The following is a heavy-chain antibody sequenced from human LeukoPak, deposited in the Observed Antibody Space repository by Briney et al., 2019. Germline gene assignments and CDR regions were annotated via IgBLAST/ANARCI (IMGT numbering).Heavy chain of an antibody. V-gene: IGHV4-34*01. CDR3: ARGALHYYYYYMDV. CDR1: GGSFSGYY. Sequence: PETLSLTCAVYGGSFSGYYWSWIRQPPGKGLEWIGEINHSGSTNYNPSLKSRVTISVDTSKNQFSLKLSSVTAADTAVYYCARGALHYYYYYMDVWGKGTTVTVSS. D-gene: IGHD6-6*01. J-gene: IGHJ6*03. CDR2: INHSGST.